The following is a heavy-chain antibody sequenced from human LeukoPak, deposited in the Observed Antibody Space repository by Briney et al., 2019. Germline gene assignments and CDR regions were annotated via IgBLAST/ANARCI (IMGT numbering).Heavy chain of an antibody. J-gene: IGHJ3*02. CDR1: GGSFSGYY. Sequence: PSETLSLTCAVYGGSFSGYYWSWIRQPPGKGLEWSGEINHSGSTNYNPSLKSRVTISVDTSKNQFSLKLSSVTAADTAVYYCARALSDYYDSYDAFDIWGQGTMVTVSS. CDR2: INHSGST. V-gene: IGHV4-34*01. D-gene: IGHD3-22*01. CDR3: ARALSDYYDSYDAFDI.